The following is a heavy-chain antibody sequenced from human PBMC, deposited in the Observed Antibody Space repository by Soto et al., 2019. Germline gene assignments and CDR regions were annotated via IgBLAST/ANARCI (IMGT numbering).Heavy chain of an antibody. CDR1: GFTFSSYS. Sequence: GGSLRLSCAASGFTFSSYSMNWVRQAPGKGLEWVSSISSSSSYIYYADSVKGRFTISRDNAKNSLYLQMTSLRAEDTAVYYCARDMWAYSCVWEYNHWGRGVLVIVSS. J-gene: IGHJ5*02. CDR2: ISSSSSYI. CDR3: ARDMWAYSCVWEYNH. D-gene: IGHD6-25*01. V-gene: IGHV3-21*01.